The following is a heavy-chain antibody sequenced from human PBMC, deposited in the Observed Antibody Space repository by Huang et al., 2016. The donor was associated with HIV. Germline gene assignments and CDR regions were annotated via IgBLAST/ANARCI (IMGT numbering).Heavy chain of an antibody. Sequence: QVQLVQSGAEVKKPGSSVKVSCKASGGTFSSYVISWVRQAPGQGLEWMRGITPIFDKTNDAQKFQGRGTIIADEYTRTADMEMSSLRPEDTATYYCATGPRGSGSFNWGQGTLVIVSS. J-gene: IGHJ4*02. CDR1: GGTFSSYV. CDR2: ITPIFDKT. V-gene: IGHV1-69*01. D-gene: IGHD1-26*01. CDR3: ATGPRGSGSFN.